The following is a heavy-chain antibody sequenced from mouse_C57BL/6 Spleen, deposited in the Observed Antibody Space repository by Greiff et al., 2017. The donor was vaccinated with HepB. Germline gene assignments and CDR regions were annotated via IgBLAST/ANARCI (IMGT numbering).Heavy chain of an antibody. CDR2: IHPNSGST. J-gene: IGHJ4*01. D-gene: IGHD1-1*01. V-gene: IGHV1-64*01. CDR3: ARGSLFFYAMDY. CDR1: GYTFTSYW. Sequence: VQLKQPGAELVKPGASVKLSCKASGYTFTSYWMHWVKQRPGQGLEWIGMIHPNSGSTNYNEKFKSKATLTVDKSSSTAYMQLSSLTSEDSAVYYCARGSLFFYAMDYWGQGTSVTVSS.